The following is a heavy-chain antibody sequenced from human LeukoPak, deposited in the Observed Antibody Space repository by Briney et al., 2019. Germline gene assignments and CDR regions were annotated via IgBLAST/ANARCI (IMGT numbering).Heavy chain of an antibody. J-gene: IGHJ4*02. CDR2: IYSSGST. V-gene: IGHV4-39*01. Sequence: PSETLSLTCTVSGGSMSSSSYYWGWIRQPPGKGLEWIGSIYSSGSTYYNPSLKSRVTISVYTPKNQFSLKLNSGTAADTAVYYCARHEAKGSGSYYSNFDYWGQGTLVTVSS. CDR1: GGSMSSSSYY. D-gene: IGHD3-10*01. CDR3: ARHEAKGSGSYYSNFDY.